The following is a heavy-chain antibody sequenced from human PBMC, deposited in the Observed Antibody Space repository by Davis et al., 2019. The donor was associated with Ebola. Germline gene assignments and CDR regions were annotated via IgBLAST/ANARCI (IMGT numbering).Heavy chain of an antibody. Sequence: MPSETLSLTCTVSGGSISSYYWSWIRQPPGKGLEWIGSIYYSGSTYYNPSLKSRVTISVDTSKNQFSLKLSSVTAADTAVYYCARLNINFDYWGQGTLVTVSS. V-gene: IGHV4-59*05. J-gene: IGHJ4*02. D-gene: IGHD1-14*01. CDR1: GGSISSYY. CDR2: IYYSGST. CDR3: ARLNINFDY.